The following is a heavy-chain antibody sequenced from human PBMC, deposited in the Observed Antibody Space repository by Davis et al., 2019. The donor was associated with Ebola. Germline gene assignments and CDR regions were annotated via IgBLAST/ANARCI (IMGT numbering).Heavy chain of an antibody. J-gene: IGHJ6*02. V-gene: IGHV1-2*04. CDR1: GYTFTGYY. Sequence: ASVKVSCKASGYTFTGYYMHWVRQAPGQGLEWMGWINPNSGGTNYAQKFQGWVTMTRDTSISTAYMELSRLRFDDTAVYYCARGGTGCSGGSCRYYYYGMDVWGQGTTVTVSS. CDR3: ARGGTGCSGGSCRYYYYGMDV. D-gene: IGHD2-15*01. CDR2: INPNSGGT.